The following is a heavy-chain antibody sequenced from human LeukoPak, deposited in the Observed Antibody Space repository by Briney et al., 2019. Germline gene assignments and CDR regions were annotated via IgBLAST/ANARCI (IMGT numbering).Heavy chain of an antibody. D-gene: IGHD3-22*01. J-gene: IGHJ3*01. Sequence: GESPKISCKGSGYSFISYWIGWVRQMPGKGLEWMGIIYPGDSDTRYSPSFQGQVTISVDKSISTASLQWSSLKASDTAMYYCARTAYHDAFDVWGQGTMVTVSS. CDR2: IYPGDSDT. CDR3: ARTAYHDAFDV. V-gene: IGHV5-51*01. CDR1: GYSFISYW.